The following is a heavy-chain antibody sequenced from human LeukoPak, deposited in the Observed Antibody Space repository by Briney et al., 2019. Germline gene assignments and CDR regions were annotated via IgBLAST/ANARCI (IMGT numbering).Heavy chain of an antibody. D-gene: IGHD5-18*01. CDR2: FYNGGST. Sequence: SQTLSLTCTISGGSISTYYWSWVRQPPGKGLEWIGFFYNGGSTDYNPSLKSRVAISADTSKNQISLKLYSVTAADTAVYYCARDRQHTYGRCFDPWGQGTPVTVSS. CDR1: GGSISTYY. CDR3: ARDRQHTYGRCFDP. V-gene: IGHV4-59*01. J-gene: IGHJ5*02.